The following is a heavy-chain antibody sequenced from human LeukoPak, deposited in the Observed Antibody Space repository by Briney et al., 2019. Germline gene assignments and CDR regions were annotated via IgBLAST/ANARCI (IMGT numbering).Heavy chain of an antibody. V-gene: IGHV3-23*01. CDR2: ISGSGGST. D-gene: IGHD3-9*01. CDR3: ARGELRYFDWLLSGMGLLDY. Sequence: GGSLRLSCAASGFTFSDYYMSWIRQAPGKGLEWVSAISGSGGSTYYADSVKGRFTISRDNSKNTLYLQMNSLRAEDTAVYYCARGELRYFDWLLSGMGLLDYWGQGTLVTVSS. J-gene: IGHJ4*02. CDR1: GFTFSDYY.